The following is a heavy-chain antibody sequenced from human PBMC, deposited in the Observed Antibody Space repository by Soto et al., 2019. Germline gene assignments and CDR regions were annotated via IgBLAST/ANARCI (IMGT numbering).Heavy chain of an antibody. CDR1: GGSFSGYY. V-gene: IGHV4-34*01. CDR3: ARKRTKTAAGRTPFDY. Sequence: QVQLQQWGAGLLKPSETLSLTCAVYGGSFSGYYWSWIRQPPGKGLEWIGEINHSGSTNYNPSLKSRVTISVDTSKNQVSLKLSSVTAADTAVYYCARKRTKTAAGRTPFDYWGQGTLVTVSS. J-gene: IGHJ4*02. D-gene: IGHD6-13*01. CDR2: INHSGST.